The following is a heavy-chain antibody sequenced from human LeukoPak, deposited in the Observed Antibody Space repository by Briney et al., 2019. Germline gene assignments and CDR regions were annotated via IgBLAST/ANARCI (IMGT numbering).Heavy chain of an antibody. V-gene: IGHV3-48*03. CDR1: GFTFSNYK. D-gene: IGHD3-10*01. Sequence: PGGSLRLSCAASGFTFSNYKMNWVRQAPGKGLERVSYISSSGSIIYYSDSVKRRFTISRDNAKNSLYLQMNSLRAEDTAVYYCARDFGYFWGQGTVVTVSS. J-gene: IGHJ4*02. CDR2: ISSSGSII. CDR3: ARDFGYF.